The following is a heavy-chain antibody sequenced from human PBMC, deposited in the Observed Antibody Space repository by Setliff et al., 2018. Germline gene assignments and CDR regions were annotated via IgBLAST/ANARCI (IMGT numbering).Heavy chain of an antibody. D-gene: IGHD4-4*01. Sequence: SETLSLTCAVYGGSFRDHYWTWIRQSPGKGLEWIGDIDHRGRTNYSPSLRSRFTISVDTSKNQFSLKLNSVTAADTAVYYCARKTLLYSGFFTYYGFDVWGQGTTVTVSS. CDR1: GGSFRDHY. V-gene: IGHV4-34*01. J-gene: IGHJ6*02. CDR3: ARKTLLYSGFFTYYGFDV. CDR2: IDHRGRT.